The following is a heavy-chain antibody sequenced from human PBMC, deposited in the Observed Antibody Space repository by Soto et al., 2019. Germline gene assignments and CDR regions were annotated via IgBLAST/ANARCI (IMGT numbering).Heavy chain of an antibody. CDR1: GFPFSSYS. V-gene: IGHV3-21*01. Sequence: GGSLRLSCAASGFPFSSYSMNWVRQAPGKGLEWVSSISSSSSYIYYADSVKGRFTISRDNAKNSLYLQMNSLRAEDTAVYYCARDIITMIPAGGYGMDVWGQGTTVTVS. J-gene: IGHJ6*02. CDR3: ARDIITMIPAGGYGMDV. D-gene: IGHD3-22*01. CDR2: ISSSSSYI.